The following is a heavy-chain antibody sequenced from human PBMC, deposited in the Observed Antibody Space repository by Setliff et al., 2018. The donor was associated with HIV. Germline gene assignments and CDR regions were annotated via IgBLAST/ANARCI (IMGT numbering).Heavy chain of an antibody. CDR1: GGSISGHY. D-gene: IGHD3-10*01. Sequence: SETLSLTCTVSGGSISGHYWSWIRQTPGKGLEWIGYVYSNGNTDYNLSLKSRVTISVDTSKNQFSLKLPSVTAADTAVYYCVRRVSHGSQPSYFDYWGQGTLVTVSS. CDR2: VYSNGNT. V-gene: IGHV4-59*11. CDR3: VRRVSHGSQPSYFDY. J-gene: IGHJ4*02.